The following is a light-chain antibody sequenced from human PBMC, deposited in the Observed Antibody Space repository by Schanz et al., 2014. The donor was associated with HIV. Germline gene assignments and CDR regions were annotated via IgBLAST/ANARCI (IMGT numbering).Light chain of an antibody. Sequence: QSALTQPASVSGSPGQSITISCTGTSSDVGGYNYVSWYQQHPGKAPKLMIYDVISRPSGVSNRFSGSKSGNTASLTISGLQAEDEADYYCSSYTTSSALVFGTGTKLTVL. CDR2: DVI. CDR1: SSDVGGYNY. J-gene: IGLJ1*01. V-gene: IGLV2-14*01. CDR3: SSYTTSSALV.